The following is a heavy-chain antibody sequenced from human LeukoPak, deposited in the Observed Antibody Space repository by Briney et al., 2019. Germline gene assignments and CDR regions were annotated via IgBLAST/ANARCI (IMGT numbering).Heavy chain of an antibody. CDR3: ARAVWRAFDI. D-gene: IGHD2-8*01. J-gene: IGHJ3*02. CDR1: GGSISSYY. V-gene: IGHV4-59*01. CDR2: IYYSGST. Sequence: PSETLSLTCTVSGGSISSYYWSWIGQPPGKGLEWIGYIYYSGSTNYNPSLKSRVTISVDTSKNQFSLRLSSVTAADTAVYYCARAVWRAFDIWGQGTMVTVSS.